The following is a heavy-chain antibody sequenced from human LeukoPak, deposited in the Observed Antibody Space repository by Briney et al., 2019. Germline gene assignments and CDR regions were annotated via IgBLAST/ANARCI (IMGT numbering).Heavy chain of an antibody. D-gene: IGHD3-10*01. CDR2: IFPGDSGT. J-gene: IGHJ4*02. Sequence: GESLKISCKGSGYSFTSYWIGWVRQMPGKGLEWMGIIFPGDSGTIYSPSFQGQVTISADKSINTAYLHWNSLKASDTALYYCATSESQTQFDYWGQGTRVTVSS. CDR1: GYSFTSYW. CDR3: ATSESQTQFDY. V-gene: IGHV5-51*01.